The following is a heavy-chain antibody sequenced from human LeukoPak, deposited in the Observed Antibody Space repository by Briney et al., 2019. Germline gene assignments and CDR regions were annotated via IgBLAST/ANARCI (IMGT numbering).Heavy chain of an antibody. CDR2: INPNSGGT. D-gene: IGHD3-9*01. Sequence: GASVKVSCKASGYTFTSYGISWVRQAPGQGLEWMGWINPNSGGTNYAQKFQGRVTMTRDTSISTAYMELSRLRSDDTAVYYCAREEGLRYFDWLPRNDYYYMDVWGKGTTVTVSS. J-gene: IGHJ6*03. V-gene: IGHV1-2*02. CDR3: AREEGLRYFDWLPRNDYYYMDV. CDR1: GYTFTSYG.